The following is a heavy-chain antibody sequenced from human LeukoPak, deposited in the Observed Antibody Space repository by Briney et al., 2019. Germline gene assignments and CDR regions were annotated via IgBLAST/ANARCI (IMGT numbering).Heavy chain of an antibody. CDR1: GYSFTSYW. CDR2: IYPGDSDT. D-gene: IGHD3-22*01. CDR3: ASVAGYDSSGYYFDY. Sequence: GESLKISCKGSGYSFTSYWIGWVRQMPGKGLGWVGIIYPGDSDTRYSPSFQGQFTISADKSISTAYLQWSSLKASDTAMYYCASVAGYDSSGYYFDYWGQGTLVTVSS. V-gene: IGHV5-51*01. J-gene: IGHJ4*02.